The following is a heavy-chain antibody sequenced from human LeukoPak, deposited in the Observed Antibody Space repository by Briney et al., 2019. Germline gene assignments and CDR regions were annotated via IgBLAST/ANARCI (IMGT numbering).Heavy chain of an antibody. CDR1: GFTFSSYP. D-gene: IGHD4-17*01. CDR3: ARAKVTTSYYYYGMDV. V-gene: IGHV3-30-3*01. J-gene: IGHJ6*02. CDR2: ISYDGSKK. Sequence: GGSLRLSCAASGFTFSSYPMHWVRQAPGKGLEWVAVISYDGSKKYYTDSVKGRFTFSRDNSKNTLYLQMNSLRAEDTAVYYCARAKVTTSYYYYGMDVWGQGTTVTVSS.